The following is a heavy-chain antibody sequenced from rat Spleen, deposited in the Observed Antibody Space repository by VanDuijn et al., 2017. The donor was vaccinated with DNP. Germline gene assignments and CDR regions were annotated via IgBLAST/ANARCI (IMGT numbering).Heavy chain of an antibody. Sequence: EVQLQESGPGLVKPSQSLSLTCSVPGYSITSNYWGCIRKFPGNKMEWMGYISYSGSHSYNPSLKSRISITRDTSKNQFFLQLNSVTTENTATYYCARSSYIYPYYVMDAWGQGASVTVSS. CDR2: ISYSGSH. J-gene: IGHJ4*01. CDR1: GYSITSNY. D-gene: IGHD1-2*01. CDR3: ARSSYIYPYYVMDA. V-gene: IGHV3-1*01.